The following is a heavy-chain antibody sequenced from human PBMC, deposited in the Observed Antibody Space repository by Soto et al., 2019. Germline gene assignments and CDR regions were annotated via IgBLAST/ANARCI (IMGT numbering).Heavy chain of an antibody. CDR1: GFTVSSNY. D-gene: IGHD3-9*01. CDR2: IYSGGST. CDR3: ARDASPDGALDDFLTGCSGAYYGMHG. Sequence: PGGSLRLACAVSGFTVSSNYMSWVRQAPGKGLEWVSVIYSGGSTYYADSVKGRFTISRDNSKNTLYLQMNSLRAADTAVYYCARDASPDGALDDFLTGCSGAYYGMHGWGQGNTVTVSS. V-gene: IGHV3-53*01. J-gene: IGHJ6*02.